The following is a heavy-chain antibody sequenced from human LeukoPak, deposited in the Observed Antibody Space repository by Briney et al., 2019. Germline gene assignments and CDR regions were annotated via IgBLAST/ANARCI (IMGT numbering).Heavy chain of an antibody. CDR1: GFRFSGYW. V-gene: IGHV3-7*01. CDR3: ARVGAWELQRVFDY. D-gene: IGHD1-26*01. Sequence: QIGGSLRLSCAAPGFRFSGYWWPWFRMFPGKGLAKVANIKQGGSEMYYADSVKGRFTISRDNAKNSLYLEMNSLRTEDTAVYYCARVGAWELQRVFDYWGQGTLVTVSS. CDR2: IKQGGSEM. J-gene: IGHJ4*02.